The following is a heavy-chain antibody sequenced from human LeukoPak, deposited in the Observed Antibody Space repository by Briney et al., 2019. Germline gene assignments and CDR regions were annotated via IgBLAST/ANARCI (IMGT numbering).Heavy chain of an antibody. CDR2: IRYDGSNK. CDR1: GFTFSSYG. Sequence: GGSLRLSCAASGFTFSSYGMHWVRQAPGKGLEWVAFIRYDGSNKYYADSVKARFTISRDNSKNTLYLQMNSLRAEDTAVYYCAKDKASRSGWLDYWGQGTLVTVSS. D-gene: IGHD6-19*01. J-gene: IGHJ4*02. V-gene: IGHV3-30*02. CDR3: AKDKASRSGWLDY.